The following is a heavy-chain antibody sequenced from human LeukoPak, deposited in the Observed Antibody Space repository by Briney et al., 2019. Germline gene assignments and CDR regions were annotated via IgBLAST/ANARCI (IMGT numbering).Heavy chain of an antibody. J-gene: IGHJ4*02. Sequence: GGSLRLSCVASGFTFSSHSLNWVRQAPGRGLEWVSSISSGSSDIDYADSVRGRFTISRDNAKNSLYLQMNSLRAEDTAVYYCVRRFDYWGQGTLVTVSS. CDR2: ISSGSSDI. V-gene: IGHV3-21*01. CDR3: VRRFDY. CDR1: GFTFSSHS.